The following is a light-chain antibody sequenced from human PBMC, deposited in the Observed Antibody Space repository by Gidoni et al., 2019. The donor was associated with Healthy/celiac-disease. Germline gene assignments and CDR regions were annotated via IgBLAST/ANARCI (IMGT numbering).Light chain of an antibody. CDR1: QDSRNY. J-gene: IGKJ2*01. CDR3: QQYDNLPYT. V-gene: IGKV1-33*01. CDR2: DAS. Sequence: DIQMTKSPSSLSASVGDRVTITCQASQDSRNYLNWYQQKPEKAPKLLIYDASNLETGVPSRFSGSGSGTDFTFTISSLQPEDIATYYCQQYDNLPYTFXQXTKLEIK.